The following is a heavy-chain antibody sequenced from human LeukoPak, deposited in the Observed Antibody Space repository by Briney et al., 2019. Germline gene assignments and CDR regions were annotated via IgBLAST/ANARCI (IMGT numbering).Heavy chain of an antibody. CDR2: IYYSGST. CDR3: ARESDSSGYYLHFDY. D-gene: IGHD3-22*01. V-gene: IGHV4-31*03. J-gene: IGHJ4*02. CDR1: GGSISSGGYY. Sequence: PSETLSLTSTVSGGSISSGGYYWSWIRQHPGKGLEWIGYIYYSGSTYYNPSLKSRVTISVDTSKNQFSLKLSSVTAADTAVYYCARESDSSGYYLHFDYWGQGTLVTVSS.